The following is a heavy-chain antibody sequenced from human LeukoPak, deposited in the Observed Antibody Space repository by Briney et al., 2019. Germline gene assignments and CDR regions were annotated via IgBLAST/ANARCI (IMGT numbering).Heavy chain of an antibody. Sequence: ASVKVSCKVSGYTLTELSMHWVRQAPGKGLEWMGGFDPEDGETIYAQKFQGRVTMTEDTSTDTAYMELSSLRSEDTAVYYCATRPRNWNYYSVWFDPWGQGTLVTVSS. CDR2: FDPEDGET. CDR3: ATRPRNWNYYSVWFDP. V-gene: IGHV1-24*01. J-gene: IGHJ5*02. D-gene: IGHD1-7*01. CDR1: GYTLTELS.